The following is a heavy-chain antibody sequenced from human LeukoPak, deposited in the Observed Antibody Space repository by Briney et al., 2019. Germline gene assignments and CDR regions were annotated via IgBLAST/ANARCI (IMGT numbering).Heavy chain of an antibody. CDR1: GYTFTSYY. CDR3: ARSAGKFHKIDY. D-gene: IGHD6-13*01. CDR2: INPSGGST. Sequence: ASVKVSCKASGYTFTSYYMHWVRQAPGQGLEWMGIINPSGGSTSYVQKFQGRVTMTRDTSTSTVYMELSSLRSEDTAVYYCARSAGKFHKIDYWGQGTLVTVSS. J-gene: IGHJ4*02. V-gene: IGHV1-46*03.